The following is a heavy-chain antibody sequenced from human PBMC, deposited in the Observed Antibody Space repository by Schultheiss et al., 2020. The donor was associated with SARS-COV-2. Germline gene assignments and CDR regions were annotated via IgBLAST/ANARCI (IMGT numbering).Heavy chain of an antibody. CDR2: IYWDDDK. CDR3: ARMDFWSGFRPRGFDYYGMDV. CDR1: GFSLSTSGVG. V-gene: IGHV2-5*02. J-gene: IGHJ6*02. D-gene: IGHD3-3*01. Sequence: SGPTLVKPTQTLTLTCTFSGFSLSTSGVGVGWIRQPPGKALEWLALIYWDDDKRYSPSLKSRLTISKDTSKNQVVLTMTNMDPVDTATYYCARMDFWSGFRPRGFDYYGMDVWGQGTTVTVSS.